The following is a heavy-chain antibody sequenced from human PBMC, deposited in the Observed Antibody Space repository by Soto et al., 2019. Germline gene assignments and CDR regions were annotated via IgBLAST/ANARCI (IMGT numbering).Heavy chain of an antibody. Sequence: SETLSLTCTVSGGSVNSGSYYWSWIRQPPGKGLEWIGYIYYSGSTNYNPSLKSRVTISVDTSKNQFSLKLSSVTAADTAVYYCARERERELYQLLPRNYYYGMDVWGQGTTVTVSS. CDR2: IYYSGST. CDR1: GGSVNSGSYY. V-gene: IGHV4-61*01. D-gene: IGHD2-2*01. CDR3: ARERERELYQLLPRNYYYGMDV. J-gene: IGHJ6*02.